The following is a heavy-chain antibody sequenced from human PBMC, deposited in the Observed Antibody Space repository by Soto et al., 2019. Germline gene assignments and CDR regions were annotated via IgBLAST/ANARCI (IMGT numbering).Heavy chain of an antibody. V-gene: IGHV1-69*12. D-gene: IGHD2-2*01. J-gene: IGHJ6*02. CDR2: IIPIFGTA. CDR3: AREEHCISTSCYAGYYYYYGMDV. CDR1: GGTFSSYA. Sequence: QVQLVQSGAEVKKPGSSVKVSCKASGGTFSSYAISWVRQAPGQGLEWMGGIIPIFGTANYAQKFQGRVTITADESTSTRYRELSSLGYEDTAVYYCAREEHCISTSCYAGYYYYYGMDVWGQGTTVTVSS.